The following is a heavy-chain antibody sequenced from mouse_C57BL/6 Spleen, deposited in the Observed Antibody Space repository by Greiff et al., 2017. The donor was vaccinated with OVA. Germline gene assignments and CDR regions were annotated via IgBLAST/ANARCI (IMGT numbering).Heavy chain of an antibody. CDR2: IRNKANNHAT. V-gene: IGHV6-6*01. CDR3: TRQLRERYFDY. Sequence: EVKLMESGGGLVQPGGSMKLSCAASGFTFSDAWMDWVRQSPEKGLEWVAEIRNKANNHATYYAESVKGRFTISRDDSKSSVYLQMNSLRAEDTGIYYCTRQLRERYFDYWGQGTTLTVSS. CDR1: GFTFSDAW. J-gene: IGHJ2*01. D-gene: IGHD1-1*01.